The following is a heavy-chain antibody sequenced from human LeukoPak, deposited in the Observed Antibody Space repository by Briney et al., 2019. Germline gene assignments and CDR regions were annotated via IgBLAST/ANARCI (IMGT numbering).Heavy chain of an antibody. CDR1: GGSVSSGSYY. J-gene: IGHJ4*02. Sequence: KPSETLSLTCTVSGGSVSSGSYYWSWIRQPPGKGLEWIGYFYYSGSTNYNPSLKSRVTISVDTSKNQFSLKLSSVTAADTAVYYCARRDDYWGQGTLVTVSS. D-gene: IGHD5-24*01. CDR2: FYYSGST. V-gene: IGHV4-61*01. CDR3: ARRDDY.